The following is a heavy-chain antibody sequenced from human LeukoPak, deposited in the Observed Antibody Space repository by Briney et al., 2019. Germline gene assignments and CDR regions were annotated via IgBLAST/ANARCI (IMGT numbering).Heavy chain of an antibody. CDR3: ASGYYYDSSGYYGSLDY. CDR1: GGTFSSYA. D-gene: IGHD3-22*01. V-gene: IGHV1-69*13. Sequence: SVKVSCKASGGTFSSYAISWVRQAPGQGLEWMGGIIPIFGTANYAQKFQGRVTITADESTSTAYMELSSLRSEDTAVYYYASGYYYDSSGYYGSLDYWGQGTLVTVSS. J-gene: IGHJ4*02. CDR2: IIPIFGTA.